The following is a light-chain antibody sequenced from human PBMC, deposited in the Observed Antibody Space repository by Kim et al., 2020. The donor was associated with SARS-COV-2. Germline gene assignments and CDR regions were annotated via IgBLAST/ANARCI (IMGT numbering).Light chain of an antibody. CDR1: EEKF. V-gene: IGLV3-1*01. J-gene: IGLJ3*02. Sequence: EEKFVSWFRQKPGQSPVLVIYEDIKRPSGIPERISGSTSGNTATLTIGGTQAMDEADYYCQTWDSSIVVFGGGTQLTVL. CDR2: EDI. CDR3: QTWDSSIVV.